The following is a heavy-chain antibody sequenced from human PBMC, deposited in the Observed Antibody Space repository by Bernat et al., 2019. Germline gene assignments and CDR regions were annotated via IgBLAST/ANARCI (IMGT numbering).Heavy chain of an antibody. CDR3: VRESEETADYIFHNYYYYMDV. V-gene: IGHV3-48*03. Sequence: EVQLVESGGGLVQPGGSLRLSCAASGFTFSNYEMNWVRQAPGKGLEWVSYISSSGTTIYYADSVKGRFTISRDNAKKSLYLQMNSLRAEDTAVYYCVRESEETADYIFHNYYYYMDVWGKGTTVPVSS. J-gene: IGHJ6*03. CDR2: ISSSGTTI. D-gene: IGHD4/OR15-4a*01. CDR1: GFTFSNYE.